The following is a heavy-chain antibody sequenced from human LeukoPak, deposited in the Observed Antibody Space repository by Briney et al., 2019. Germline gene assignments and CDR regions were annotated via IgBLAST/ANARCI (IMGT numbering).Heavy chain of an antibody. CDR2: IWYGGSDK. V-gene: IGHV3-33*01. J-gene: IGHJ4*02. Sequence: GGSLRLSCAASGFTFSSYGMHWVRQAPGKGLEWVALIWYGGSDKSYADSVKGRFTISRDNSRNTLYLQMNSLRAEDTAVYYCARGPYCSGGSCYSGLVDYWGQGTLVTVSS. CDR1: GFTFSSYG. CDR3: ARGPYCSGGSCYSGLVDY. D-gene: IGHD2-15*01.